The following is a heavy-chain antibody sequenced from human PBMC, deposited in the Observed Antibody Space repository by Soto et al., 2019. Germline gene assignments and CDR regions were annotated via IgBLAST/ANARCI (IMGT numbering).Heavy chain of an antibody. CDR2: IYWDDDK. D-gene: IGHD6-25*01. V-gene: IGHV2-5*02. CDR1: GFSLSTGGVG. Sequence: QITLKESGPTLVKPTQTLTLTCTFSGFSLSTGGVGVGWIRQPPGKALEWLALIYWDDDKRHSPSLKSRLTITNDTSKNQVVLTMTNMDPVDTATYYCAHTAPGIAPGLFDYWGQGTLVTVSS. J-gene: IGHJ4*02. CDR3: AHTAPGIAPGLFDY.